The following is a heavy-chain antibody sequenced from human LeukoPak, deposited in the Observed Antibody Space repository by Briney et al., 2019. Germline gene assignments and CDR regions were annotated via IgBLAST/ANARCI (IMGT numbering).Heavy chain of an antibody. D-gene: IGHD6-13*01. CDR2: IYYSGST. V-gene: IGHV4-59*01. CDR1: GGSISSYY. Sequence: SETQSLTCTVSGGSISSYYWSWIRQPPGKGLEWIGYIYYSGSTNYNPSLKSRVTISVDTSKNQFSLKLSSVTAADTAVYYCARRSSSWSNWFDPWGQGTLVTVPS. J-gene: IGHJ5*02. CDR3: ARRSSSWSNWFDP.